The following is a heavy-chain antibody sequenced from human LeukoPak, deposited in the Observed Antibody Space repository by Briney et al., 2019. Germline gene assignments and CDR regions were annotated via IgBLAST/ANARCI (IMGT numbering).Heavy chain of an antibody. J-gene: IGHJ5*02. D-gene: IGHD2-15*01. CDR2: INPNSGGT. CDR3: ARGAIEYGRYCSGGSCYNQFDP. Sequence: ASVKVSCKASGYTFTGYYMHWVRQAPGQRLEWMGWINPNSGGTNYAQKFQGRVTMTRDTSISTAYMELSRLRSDDTAVYYCARGAIEYGRYCSGGSCYNQFDPWGQGTLVTVSS. V-gene: IGHV1-2*02. CDR1: GYTFTGYY.